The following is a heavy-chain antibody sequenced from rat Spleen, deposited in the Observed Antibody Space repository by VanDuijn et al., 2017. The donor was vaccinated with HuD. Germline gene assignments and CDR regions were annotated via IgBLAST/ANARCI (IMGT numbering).Heavy chain of an antibody. CDR3: ARSDYSSPYYFDY. CDR1: GFSLTSYT. V-gene: IGHV2-6*01. J-gene: IGHJ2*01. D-gene: IGHD1-2*01. Sequence: QVQLKESGPGLVQPSQTLSLTCTVSGFSLTSYTVSWVRQPPGKGLEWIAAISSGGSTYYNSALKSRLSISRDTCKSQVFLKMNSLQTEDTAMYFCARSDYSSPYYFDYWGQGVMVTVSS. CDR2: ISSGGST.